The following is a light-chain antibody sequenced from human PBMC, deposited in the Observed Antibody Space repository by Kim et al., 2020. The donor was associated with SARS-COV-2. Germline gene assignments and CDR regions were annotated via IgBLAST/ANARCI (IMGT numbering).Light chain of an antibody. Sequence: APGKTARITCGGNNIGSKSVHWYQQKPGQAPVLVIYYDSDRHSGIPERFSGSNSGNTATLTISRVEAGDEAYYYCQVWDSSSDHPVFGGGTKVTVL. V-gene: IGLV3-21*04. CDR2: YDS. CDR3: QVWDSSSDHPV. CDR1: NIGSKS. J-gene: IGLJ1*01.